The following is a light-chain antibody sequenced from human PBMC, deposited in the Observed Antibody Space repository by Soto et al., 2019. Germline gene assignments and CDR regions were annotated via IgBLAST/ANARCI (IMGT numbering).Light chain of an antibody. CDR1: QSVSYN. CDR2: GAF. CDR3: QQYMNWPPLT. V-gene: IGKV3-15*01. Sequence: EIVMTQSPATLSVSPGETATLSCRASQSVSYNLAWYQQKPGQGPRLLIYGAFTRATGIPARFSGSGSGTEFTLTISSLQSEDFAVYYCQQYMNWPPLTFGGGTKVEIK. J-gene: IGKJ4*01.